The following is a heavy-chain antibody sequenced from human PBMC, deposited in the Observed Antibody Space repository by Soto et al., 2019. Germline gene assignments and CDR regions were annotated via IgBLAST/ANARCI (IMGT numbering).Heavy chain of an antibody. CDR2: IYYSGST. J-gene: IGHJ4*02. CDR1: GGSLSSADDY. V-gene: IGHV4-30-4*01. D-gene: IGHD4-17*01. Sequence: SETLSLTCTVSGGSLSSADDYWTWIRQPPGKGLEWIGYIYYSGSTYYNPSLKSRVSISLDRSKEQFSLKLTSVTASDTALYYCVSAHADYTHFDSWGQGTLVTVSS. CDR3: VSAHADYTHFDS.